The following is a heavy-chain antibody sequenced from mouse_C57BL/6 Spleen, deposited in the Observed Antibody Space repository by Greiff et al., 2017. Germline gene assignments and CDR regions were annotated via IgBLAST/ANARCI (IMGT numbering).Heavy chain of an antibody. CDR2: IRYDGSN. Sequence: EVQLQESGPGLVKPSQSLSLTCSVTGYSITSGYYWNWIRQFPGNKLEWMGYIRYDGSNNYNPSLKNRISITRDTSTNQFFLKLNSVTTEDTATYYGAREGESAGYDYDGFAYWGQGTLVTVSA. CDR1: GYSITSGYY. J-gene: IGHJ3*01. D-gene: IGHD2-4*01. V-gene: IGHV3-6*01. CDR3: AREGESAGYDYDGFAY.